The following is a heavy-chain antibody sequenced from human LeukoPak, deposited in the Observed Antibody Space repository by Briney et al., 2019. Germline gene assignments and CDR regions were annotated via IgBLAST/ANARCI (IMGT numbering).Heavy chain of an antibody. CDR3: AGLSIGISGWAD. V-gene: IGHV3-53*01. CDR1: GFIVSSNY. D-gene: IGHD6-19*01. Sequence: GGSLRLSCAASGFIVSSNYMTWVRQAPGKGLEWVPVIYSGGSTYYADSVKGRFTISRDNSKNTLYLQMNSLRAEDTAVYYCAGLSIGISGWADWGQGSLVTVSS. CDR2: IYSGGST. J-gene: IGHJ4*02.